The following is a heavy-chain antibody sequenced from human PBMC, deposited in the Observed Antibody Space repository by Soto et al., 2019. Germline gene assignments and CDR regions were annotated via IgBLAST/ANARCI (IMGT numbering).Heavy chain of an antibody. J-gene: IGHJ4*02. V-gene: IGHV4-59*01. CDR2: IYYSGST. CDR1: GGSISSYY. D-gene: IGHD1-26*01. CDR3: ARRYGGNFDY. Sequence: SETLSLTCTVSGGSISSYYWSWIRQPPGKGLEWIGYIYYSGSTNYNPSLKSRVTISVDTSKNQFYLRLTSVTAADTAVYYCARRYGGNFDYWGQGTLVTVSS.